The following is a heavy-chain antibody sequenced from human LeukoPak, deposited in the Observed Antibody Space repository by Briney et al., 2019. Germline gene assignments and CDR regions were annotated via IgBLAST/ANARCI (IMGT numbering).Heavy chain of an antibody. V-gene: IGHV3-23*01. J-gene: IGHJ4*02. CDR1: GFTFSNYA. CDR3: AKDGGGYCNNSSC. D-gene: IGHD2-2*01. CDR2: ISDSGDKT. Sequence: PGGSLRLSCAASGFTFSNYAMSWVRQAPGEGLECVSAISDSGDKTDYADSVRGRFTIYRDNSKDTLYLQMNSLGAADTAVYYCAKDGGGYCNNSSCWGQGTLVTASS.